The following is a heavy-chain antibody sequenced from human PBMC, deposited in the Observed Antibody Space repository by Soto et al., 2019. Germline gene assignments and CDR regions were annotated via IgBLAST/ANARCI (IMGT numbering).Heavy chain of an antibody. D-gene: IGHD5-12*01. Sequence: GGSLRLSCAASGFTFSNAWMSWVRQAPGRGLEWVGRIKSKTDGGTTDYAAPVKDRFTISRDDSKNTLFLQMSSLTIGDTAVYYCTKDRAFLRIFDYWGQGALVTVSS. CDR2: IKSKTDGGTT. V-gene: IGHV3-15*01. CDR3: TKDRAFLRIFDY. J-gene: IGHJ4*02. CDR1: GFTFSNAW.